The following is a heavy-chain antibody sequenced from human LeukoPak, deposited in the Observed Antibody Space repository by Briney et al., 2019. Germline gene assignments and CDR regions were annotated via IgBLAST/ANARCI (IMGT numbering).Heavy chain of an antibody. D-gene: IGHD4-17*01. CDR2: IKQDGSEK. CDR1: GFTFSSYW. Sequence: GGSLRFSCAASGFTFSSYWMSWVRQAPGKGLEWVANIKQDGSEKYYVDSVKGRFTISRDNARNSLYLQMNSLRAEDTAVYYCARDFLFFYGDYDCGYWFDPWGQGTLVTVSS. V-gene: IGHV3-7*01. J-gene: IGHJ5*02. CDR3: ARDFLFFYGDYDCGYWFDP.